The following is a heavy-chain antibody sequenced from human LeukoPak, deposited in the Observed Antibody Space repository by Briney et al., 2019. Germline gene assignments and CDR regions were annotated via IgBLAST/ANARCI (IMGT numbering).Heavy chain of an antibody. CDR1: GFTFSSYS. CDR2: ISSSSSYI. D-gene: IGHD3-22*01. V-gene: IGHV3-21*01. Sequence: GGSLRLSCAASGFTFSSYSMNWVRQAPGKGLEWVSSISSSSSYIYYADSVKGRFTISRDNAKNSLYLQMNSLRAEDTAVYYCARDSSSGYYTHWGQGILVTVSS. CDR3: ARDSSSGYYTH. J-gene: IGHJ4*02.